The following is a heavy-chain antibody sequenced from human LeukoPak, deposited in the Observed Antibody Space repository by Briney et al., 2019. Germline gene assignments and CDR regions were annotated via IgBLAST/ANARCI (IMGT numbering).Heavy chain of an antibody. CDR1: GYSISSGYY. Sequence: SETLSLTCTVSGYSISSGYYWGWIRQPPGKGLEWIGSIFHGGNTFYKSSLKSRVTISVDTSKNQFSLKLRSVTAADTAVYYCARVSGSSGCFDYWGQGTLVTVSS. CDR2: IFHGGNT. D-gene: IGHD6-19*01. J-gene: IGHJ4*02. V-gene: IGHV4-38-2*02. CDR3: ARVSGSSGCFDY.